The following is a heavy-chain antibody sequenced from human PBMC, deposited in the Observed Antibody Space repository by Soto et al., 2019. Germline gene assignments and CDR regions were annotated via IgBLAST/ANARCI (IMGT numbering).Heavy chain of an antibody. D-gene: IGHD4-17*01. CDR1: GFTFSTYG. V-gene: IGHV3-30*18. CDR3: AKDLQSYGDYDYYCYGMDV. CDR2: TSYDGTNK. Sequence: QVQLVESGGGEVQPGRSLTISCAASGFTFSTYGMHWVRQTPGKGLEWVAVTSYDGTNKFYSDSVKGRFTISRDNFKNTLTLQMNSLRADVTAVYSCAKDLQSYGDYDYYCYGMDVWGLGARVTVSS. J-gene: IGHJ6*02.